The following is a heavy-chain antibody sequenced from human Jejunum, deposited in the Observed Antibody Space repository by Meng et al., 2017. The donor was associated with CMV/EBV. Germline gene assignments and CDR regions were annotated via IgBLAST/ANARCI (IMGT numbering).Heavy chain of an antibody. D-gene: IGHD6-19*01. V-gene: IGHV4-59*11. CDR3: GRGGSSGRE. CDR1: GGSISPHS. CDR2: VYFTGTT. J-gene: IGHJ4*02. Sequence: LTCTVSGGSISPHSWSWIRQPPGKGLEWIGYVYFTGTTNYHPSLKSRVTISVDTSKNQFSLKLNSVTAADTAVYFCGRGGSSGREWGQGTLVTVSS.